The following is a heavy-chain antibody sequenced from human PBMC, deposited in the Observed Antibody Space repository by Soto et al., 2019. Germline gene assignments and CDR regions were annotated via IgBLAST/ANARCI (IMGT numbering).Heavy chain of an antibody. CDR2: LWYDGKRQ. CDR3: ARETTPPYFRY. J-gene: IGHJ4*02. CDR1: GLNLQIYG. V-gene: IGHV3-33*01. Sequence: QEQLVQSGGGVVQPGGSLRLSCSVSGLNLQIYGVHWVRQAPGKGLQWVANLWYDGKRQSYAESVKGRFTVSRDSSKDSVYLQMDNLSVEDTAVYFCARETTPPYFRYWGQGSLVTVSS.